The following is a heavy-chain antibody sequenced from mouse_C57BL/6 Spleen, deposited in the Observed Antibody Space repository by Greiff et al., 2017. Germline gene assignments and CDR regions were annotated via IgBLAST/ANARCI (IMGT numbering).Heavy chain of an antibody. V-gene: IGHV1-50*01. Sequence: VQLQQPGAELVKPGASVKLSCKASGYTFTSYWMQWVKQRPGQGLEWIGEIDPSDSYTNYNQKFKGKATLTVDTSSSTAYMQLSSLTSEDSAVYYCAREDSSGQYYFDYWGQGTTLTVSS. CDR2: IDPSDSYT. D-gene: IGHD3-2*02. J-gene: IGHJ2*01. CDR3: AREDSSGQYYFDY. CDR1: GYTFTSYW.